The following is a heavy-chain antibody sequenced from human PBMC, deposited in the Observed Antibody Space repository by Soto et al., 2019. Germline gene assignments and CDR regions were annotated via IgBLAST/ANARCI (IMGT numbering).Heavy chain of an antibody. CDR2: IIPIFGTA. J-gene: IGHJ6*02. Sequence: ASLKVSCKASGGTFSIYAISWVRQAPGQGLEWMGGIIPIFGTANYAQKFQGRVTITADESTSTAYMELSSLRSEDTAVYYCARGVLDYYGSVLYYYYGMDVWGQGTTVTVSS. D-gene: IGHD3-10*01. V-gene: IGHV1-69*13. CDR3: ARGVLDYYGSVLYYYYGMDV. CDR1: GGTFSIYA.